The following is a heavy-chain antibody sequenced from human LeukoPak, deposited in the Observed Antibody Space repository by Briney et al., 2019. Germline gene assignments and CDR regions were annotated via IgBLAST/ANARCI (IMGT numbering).Heavy chain of an antibody. CDR2: IYYSGST. CDR1: GGSISSSSYY. D-gene: IGHD2-15*01. Sequence: PSETLSLTCTVSGGSISSSSYYWGWIRQPPGKGLEWIGSIYYSGSTYYNPSLKSRVTISVDTSKNQFSLKLSSVTAADTAVYYCARGKGVVVRWFDPWGQGTLVTVSS. J-gene: IGHJ5*02. CDR3: ARGKGVVVRWFDP. V-gene: IGHV4-39*01.